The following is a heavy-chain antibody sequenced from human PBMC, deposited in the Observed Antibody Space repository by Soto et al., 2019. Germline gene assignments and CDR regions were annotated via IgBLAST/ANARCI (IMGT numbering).Heavy chain of an antibody. CDR3: ARGQIVVVVAATSGVWFDP. CDR2: INHSGST. V-gene: IGHV4-34*01. Sequence: NPSETLSLTCAVYGGSFSGYYWSWIRQPPGKGLEWIGEINHSGSTNYNPSLKSRVTISVDTSKNQFSLKLSSVTAADTAVYYCARGQIVVVVAATSGVWFDPWGQGTLVTVSS. CDR1: GGSFSGYY. D-gene: IGHD2-15*01. J-gene: IGHJ5*02.